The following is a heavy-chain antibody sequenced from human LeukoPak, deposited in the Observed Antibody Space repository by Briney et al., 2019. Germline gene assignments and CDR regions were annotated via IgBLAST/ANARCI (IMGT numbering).Heavy chain of an antibody. Sequence: PGGSLRLSCAASGFTFSSYGMHWVRQAPGKGLEWVAVISYDGSNKYYADSVKGRFIISRDNSKNTLYLQMNSLRAEDTAVYYCAKGKHCSSTSCSSKYYYGMDVWDQGTTVTVSS. D-gene: IGHD2-2*01. CDR3: AKGKHCSSTSCSSKYYYGMDV. CDR2: ISYDGSNK. V-gene: IGHV3-30*18. CDR1: GFTFSSYG. J-gene: IGHJ6*02.